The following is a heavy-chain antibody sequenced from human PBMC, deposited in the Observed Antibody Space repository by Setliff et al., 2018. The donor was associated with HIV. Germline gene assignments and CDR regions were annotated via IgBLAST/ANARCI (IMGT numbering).Heavy chain of an antibody. J-gene: IGHJ4*02. CDR1: GGSVSTSNYY. Sequence: SETLSLTCTVSGGSVSTSNYYWGWVRQPPGKGLEWVGNVDYTGSTYYNPSLKSRVTISVDTTKNQFSLRLNSVTAADTAVYYCARQGNIVVVTSFDYWGQGTLVTVSS. V-gene: IGHV4-39*07. D-gene: IGHD2-21*02. CDR3: ARQGNIVVVTSFDY. CDR2: VDYTGST.